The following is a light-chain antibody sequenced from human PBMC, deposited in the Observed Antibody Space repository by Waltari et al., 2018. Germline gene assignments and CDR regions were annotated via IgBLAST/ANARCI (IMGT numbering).Light chain of an antibody. CDR2: KAS. V-gene: IGKV1-5*03. Sequence: DIQMTQSPSTLSASVGDRVTITCRASQSLSNWLAWYQQKPGNAPKVLIYKASTLESGVPSRFSGSGSGTEFTLTISSLQPDDFATYYCQQYRNLWTFGQGTKVEIK. CDR3: QQYRNLWT. CDR1: QSLSNW. J-gene: IGKJ1*01.